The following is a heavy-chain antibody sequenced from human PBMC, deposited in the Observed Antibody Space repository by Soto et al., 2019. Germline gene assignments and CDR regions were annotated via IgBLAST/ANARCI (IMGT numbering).Heavy chain of an antibody. CDR1: GFTFSSYG. V-gene: IGHV3-30*18. CDR3: AKDKGDGDAFDI. J-gene: IGHJ3*02. CDR2: ISYDGSNK. Sequence: QVQLVESGGGVVQPGRSLRLSCAASGFTFSSYGMHWVRQAPGKGLEWVAVISYDGSNKYYADSVKGRFTISRDKSKNTLYLQMNSLRAEDTAVYYCAKDKGDGDAFDIWGQGTMVTVSS.